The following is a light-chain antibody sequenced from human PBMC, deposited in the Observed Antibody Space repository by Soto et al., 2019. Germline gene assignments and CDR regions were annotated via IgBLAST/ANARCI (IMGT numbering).Light chain of an antibody. Sequence: QSVLTQPASVSGSPGQSITIYCTGTSREVGGYTYVSWYQQHPGKAPKLMIYDVSNRPSGVSNRFSGSKSGNPAALTISGLQAEDEADYYCSSPTSSSTVVFGGGTKLTVL. V-gene: IGLV2-14*01. CDR2: DVS. CDR1: SREVGGYTY. CDR3: SSPTSSSTVV. J-gene: IGLJ2*01.